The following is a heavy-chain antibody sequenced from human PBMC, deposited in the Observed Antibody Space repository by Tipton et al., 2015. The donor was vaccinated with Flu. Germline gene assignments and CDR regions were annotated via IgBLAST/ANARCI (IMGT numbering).Heavy chain of an antibody. D-gene: IGHD6-19*01. CDR1: GGSISSYY. CDR3: ARDSRIAVAGDHDAFDI. CDR2: IYYSGST. V-gene: IGHV4-59*01. J-gene: IGHJ3*02. Sequence: TLSLTCTVSGGSISSYYWSWIRQPPGKGLEWIGYIYYSGSTNYNPSLKSRVTISVDTSKNQFSLKLSSVTAADTAVYYCARDSRIAVAGDHDAFDIWGQGTMVTVSS.